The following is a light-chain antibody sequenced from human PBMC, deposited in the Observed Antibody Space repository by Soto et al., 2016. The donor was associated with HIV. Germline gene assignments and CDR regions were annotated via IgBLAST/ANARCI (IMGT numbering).Light chain of an antibody. V-gene: IGKV1-39*01. CDR2: AAS. CDR3: QQSYSIPLT. Sequence: DIQMTQSPSSLSASVGDTVTITCRASQMINSYLNWYQQKPGKAPRLLISAASSLQVGVPSRFSGSRSRTGFSLTITSLQPEDFATYYCQQSYSIPLTFGQGTRLEFK. CDR1: QMINSY. J-gene: IGKJ5*01.